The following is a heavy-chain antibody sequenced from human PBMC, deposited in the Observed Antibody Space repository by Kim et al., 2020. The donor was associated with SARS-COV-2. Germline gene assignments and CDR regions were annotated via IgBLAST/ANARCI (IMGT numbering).Heavy chain of an antibody. CDR3: ARYESSSGYFDP. Sequence: SETLSLTCAVSGYSISSSTWWGWIRQPPGKGLEWIGYISYSGSTYYNPSLKSRVTMSLDTSRNQFSLKLSSVTAVDTAVYYCARYESSSGYFDPWGQGTRVSVSS. CDR1: GYSISSSTW. D-gene: IGHD5-12*01. CDR2: ISYSGST. V-gene: IGHV4-28*01. J-gene: IGHJ5*02.